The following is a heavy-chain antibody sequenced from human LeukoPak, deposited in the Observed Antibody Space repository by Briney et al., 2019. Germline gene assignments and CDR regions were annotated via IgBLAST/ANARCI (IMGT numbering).Heavy chain of an antibody. CDR1: GYTFTGYY. Sequence: ASVKVSCKASGYTFTGYYMHWVRQAPGRGLEWMGWINPNSGGTNYAQKFQGWVTMTRDTSISTAYMELSRLRSDDTAVYYCAREGGDDTYYYDSSGYVDYGMDVWGQGTTVTVSS. CDR2: INPNSGGT. CDR3: AREGGDDTYYYDSSGYVDYGMDV. V-gene: IGHV1-2*04. J-gene: IGHJ6*02. D-gene: IGHD3-22*01.